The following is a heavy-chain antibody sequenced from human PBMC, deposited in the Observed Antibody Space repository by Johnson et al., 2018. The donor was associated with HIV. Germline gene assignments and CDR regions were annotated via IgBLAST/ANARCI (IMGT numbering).Heavy chain of an antibody. CDR3: AKDTGAAGTRGYAFDI. Sequence: QVQLVESGGGVVQPGRSLRLSCAASGFTFSSYAMHWVRQAPGKGLEWVAIISYDGSNKYYADSVKGRFTISRDNAKNSLYLQMKSLRAEDTALYYCAKDTGAAGTRGYAFDIWGQGTMVTVSS. D-gene: IGHD6-13*01. CDR1: GFTFSSYA. CDR2: ISYDGSNK. V-gene: IGHV3-30-3*01. J-gene: IGHJ3*02.